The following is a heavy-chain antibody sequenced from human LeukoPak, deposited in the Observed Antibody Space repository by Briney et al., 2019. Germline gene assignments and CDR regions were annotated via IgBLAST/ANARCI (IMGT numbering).Heavy chain of an antibody. V-gene: IGHV5-51*01. CDR1: GCSFNTFW. D-gene: IGHD2-2*01. CDR3: ARQYQDYFDY. Sequence: GESLKISCKGSGCSFNTFWIGWVRQMPGKGLEWMGIIYPGDSDTRYSPSFQGQVTISADKSISTAYLQWSSLKASDTAMYYCARQYQDYFDYWGQGTLVTVSS. CDR2: IYPGDSDT. J-gene: IGHJ4*02.